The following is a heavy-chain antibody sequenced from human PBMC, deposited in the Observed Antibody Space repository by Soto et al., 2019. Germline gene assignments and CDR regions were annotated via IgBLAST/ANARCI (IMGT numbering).Heavy chain of an antibody. CDR1: GFTFRSYV. J-gene: IGHJ4*02. Sequence: QVQLVESGGGVVQPGTSLRLSCVGSGFTFRSYVIHWVRQAPGKGLEWVALTLYDGSNNFYGDSVKGRFTISRHNSRNTVELHMDSLTFEDTALYYCARWGTTGGLDVWGQGPLVSVSS. CDR3: ARWGTTGGLDV. D-gene: IGHD3-16*01. V-gene: IGHV3-33*05. CDR2: TLYDGSNN.